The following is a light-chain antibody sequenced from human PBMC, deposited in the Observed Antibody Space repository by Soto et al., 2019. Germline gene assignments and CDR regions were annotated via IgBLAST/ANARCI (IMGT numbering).Light chain of an antibody. J-gene: IGKJ1*01. V-gene: IGKV3-15*01. CDR1: QSVSSN. Sequence: EIVMTQSPATLSVSPGERATLSCRASQSVSSNLAWYQQKPGQAPRPLIYGASTRATGIPARFSGSGSGTEFTLAINSLQSEDFAVYYCQQYNNWPPGTFGQGTKVDIK. CDR3: QQYNNWPPGT. CDR2: GAS.